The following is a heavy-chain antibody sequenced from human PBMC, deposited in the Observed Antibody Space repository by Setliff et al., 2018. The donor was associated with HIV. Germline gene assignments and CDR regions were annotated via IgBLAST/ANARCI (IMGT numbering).Heavy chain of an antibody. Sequence: GGSLRLSCAASGFTFSDGWMSWVRQAPGKGLEWVGRIKSKTDGGATDYAAPVKGRFTISRDDSKNTLYLQMSSLKTEDTAVYYCTTFSSGFSSDSVDYWGQGTLVTVSS. V-gene: IGHV3-15*01. CDR2: IKSKTDGGAT. J-gene: IGHJ4*02. D-gene: IGHD6-25*01. CDR1: GFTFSDGW. CDR3: TTFSSGFSSDSVDY.